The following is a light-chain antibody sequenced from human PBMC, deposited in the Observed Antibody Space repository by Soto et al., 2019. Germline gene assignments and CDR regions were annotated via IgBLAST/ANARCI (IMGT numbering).Light chain of an antibody. CDR3: AAWDDSLNVYV. V-gene: IGLV1-44*01. Sequence: QSVLTQPPSVSGAPGQTVSISCTGSSTNIGAGYGVHWYQQLPGTAPKLLIYSNNQRPSGVPDRFSGSKSGTSASLAISGLQSEDEADYYCAAWDDSLNVYVFGTGTKLTVL. J-gene: IGLJ1*01. CDR2: SNN. CDR1: STNIGAGYG.